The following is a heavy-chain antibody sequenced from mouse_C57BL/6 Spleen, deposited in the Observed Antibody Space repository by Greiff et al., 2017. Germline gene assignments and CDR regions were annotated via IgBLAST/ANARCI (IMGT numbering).Heavy chain of an antibody. CDR1: GFTFTSYG. J-gene: IGHJ4*01. D-gene: IGHD1-1*01. V-gene: IGHV5-6*01. CDR2: ISSGGSYT. Sequence: EVQRVESGGDLVKPGGSLKLSCAASGFTFTSYGMSWVRQTPDKRLEWVATISSGGSYTYYPDSVKGRFTISRDNAKNTLYLQMSRLKSEDTAMYYCARITTVVAGDAMDYWGQGTSVTVAS. CDR3: ARITTVVAGDAMDY.